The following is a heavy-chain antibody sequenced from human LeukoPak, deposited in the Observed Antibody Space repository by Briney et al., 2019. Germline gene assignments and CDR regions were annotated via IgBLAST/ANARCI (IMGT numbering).Heavy chain of an antibody. Sequence: GGSLRLSCAASGFTFSSYWMSWVRQAPGEGLEWVSAISGSGGSTYYADSVKGRFTISRDNSKNTLYLQMNSLRAEDTAVYYCAKGIIRFYYMDVWGKGTTVTVSS. CDR3: AKGIIRFYYMDV. CDR1: GFTFSSYW. V-gene: IGHV3-23*01. J-gene: IGHJ6*03. CDR2: ISGSGGST. D-gene: IGHD3-10*01.